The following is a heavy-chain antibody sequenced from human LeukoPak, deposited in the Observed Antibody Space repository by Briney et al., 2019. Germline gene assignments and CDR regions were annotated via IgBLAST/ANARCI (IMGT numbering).Heavy chain of an antibody. Sequence: PSETLSLTCTVSGASINNYYWNWIRQPPGKGLEWIGYIFYSGSTNYIPSLKSRVTISVDTSKNQFSLKLSSVTAADTAVYYCARDGLANAFDIWGQGTMVTVSS. CDR3: ARDGLANAFDI. D-gene: IGHD3-10*01. J-gene: IGHJ3*02. V-gene: IGHV4-59*01. CDR2: IFYSGST. CDR1: GASINNYY.